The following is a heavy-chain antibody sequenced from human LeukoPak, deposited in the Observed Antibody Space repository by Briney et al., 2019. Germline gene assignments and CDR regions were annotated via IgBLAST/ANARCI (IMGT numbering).Heavy chain of an antibody. V-gene: IGHV1-2*02. CDR3: ARAYYYDSSGYYGGFDY. J-gene: IGHJ4*02. CDR1: GYTFTGYY. Sequence: ASVKVSCKASGYTFTGYYMHWVRQAPGQGLEWMGWINPNSGGTNYAQKFQGRVTMTRDTSISTAYMELSRLRSDDTAVYYCARAYYYDSSGYYGGFDYWGQGTLVTVSS. CDR2: INPNSGGT. D-gene: IGHD3-22*01.